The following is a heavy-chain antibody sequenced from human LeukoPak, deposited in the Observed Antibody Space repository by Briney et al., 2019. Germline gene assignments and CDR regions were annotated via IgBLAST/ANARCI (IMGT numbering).Heavy chain of an antibody. CDR2: INPNSGGT. V-gene: IGHV1-2*02. D-gene: IGHD4-11*01. Sequence: ASVKVSCKASGYTFTGYYMHWVRQAPGQGLEWMGWINPNSGGTNYAQKFQGRVTMTRDTSISTAYMELSRLRSDDTAVYYCARDYSNYKGNDRSRDYWGQGTLVTVSS. CDR3: ARDYSNYKGNDRSRDY. CDR1: GYTFTGYY. J-gene: IGHJ4*02.